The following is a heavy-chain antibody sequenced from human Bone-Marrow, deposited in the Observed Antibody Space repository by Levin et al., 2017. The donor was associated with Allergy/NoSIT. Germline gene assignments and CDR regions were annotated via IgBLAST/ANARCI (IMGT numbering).Heavy chain of an antibody. CDR1: GFTFYTFA. D-gene: IGHD6-19*01. CDR3: ARGDISGWSSYSYNLDV. CDR2: IWYDVGNK. J-gene: IGHJ6*02. V-gene: IGHV3-33*03. Sequence: SCAASGFTFYTFAMHWVRQAPGKGLEWVAVIWYDVGNKEYADSVKGRFTISRDDSKRTLHLQMDSVRVEDTAVYYCARGDISGWSSYSYNLDVWGPGTTVIVSS.